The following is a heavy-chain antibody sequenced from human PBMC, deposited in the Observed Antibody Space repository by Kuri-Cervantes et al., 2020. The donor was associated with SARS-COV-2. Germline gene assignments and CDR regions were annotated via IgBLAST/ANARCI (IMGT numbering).Heavy chain of an antibody. J-gene: IGHJ4*02. D-gene: IGHD6-6*01. CDR1: GGSLSGYY. CDR3: ARRLAGIAALAFDY. CDR2: INHSRST. V-gene: IGHV4-34*01. Sequence: SETLSLTCVVHGGSLSGYYWNWIRQPTGKGLEWIGEINHSRSTNYNPSLKSRVTISVDTSKNQFSLKLSSVTAADTAVYYCARRLAGIAALAFDYWGQGTLVTVSS.